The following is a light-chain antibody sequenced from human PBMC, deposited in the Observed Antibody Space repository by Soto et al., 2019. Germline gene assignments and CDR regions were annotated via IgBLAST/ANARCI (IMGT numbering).Light chain of an antibody. CDR1: TSNIGNNY. CDR2: DDN. V-gene: IGLV1-51*01. CDR3: GTWDSGLSVYV. J-gene: IGLJ1*01. Sequence: QSVLTQPPSVSAAPGQKVTVSCSGSTSNIGNNYASWYQHLPGTAPQLLIYDDNKRPSGIPDRFSGSKSGTSATLGITGLQTGDEADYYCGTWDSGLSVYVFGTGTKVTVL.